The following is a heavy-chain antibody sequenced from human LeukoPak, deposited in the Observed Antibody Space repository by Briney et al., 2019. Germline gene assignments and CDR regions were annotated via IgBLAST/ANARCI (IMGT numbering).Heavy chain of an antibody. D-gene: IGHD3-16*02. J-gene: IGHJ4*02. Sequence: PGGSLRLSCAASGFTFSSYAMSWVRQAPGKGLEWVSAISSSGSTIYYADSVKGRFTISRDNAKNSLYLQMNSLRAEDTAVYYCARAYDYVWGSYRYPDYWGQGTLVTVSS. CDR1: GFTFSSYA. CDR3: ARAYDYVWGSYRYPDY. CDR2: ISSSGSTI. V-gene: IGHV3-21*04.